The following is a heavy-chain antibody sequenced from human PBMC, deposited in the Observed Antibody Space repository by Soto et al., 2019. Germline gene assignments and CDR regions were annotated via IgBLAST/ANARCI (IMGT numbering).Heavy chain of an antibody. V-gene: IGHV1-3*01. CDR2: INAGNGNT. J-gene: IGHJ5*02. CDR3: ARDLLLWPGGGGMCFDP. Sequence: QVQLVQSGAEVKKPGASVKVSCKASGYTFTSYAMHWVRQAPGQRLEWMGWINAGNGNTKYSQKFQGRVTITRDTSTSTAYMELSSLRSENTAVYYCARDLLLWPGGGGMCFDPWGQGTLVTVSS. D-gene: IGHD3-10*01. CDR1: GYTFTSYA.